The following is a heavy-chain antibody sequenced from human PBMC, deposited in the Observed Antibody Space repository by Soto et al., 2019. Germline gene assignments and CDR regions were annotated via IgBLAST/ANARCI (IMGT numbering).Heavy chain of an antibody. V-gene: IGHV5-51*01. CDR3: ARHFDSSGYYPDY. CDR1: GYRFTSYW. Sequence: PGESLKISCQASGYRFTSYWIAWGRQMPGEGLEWVGIIYPGDSDVKYSPSFEGHITISVDRSDGIAYLQWTSLKSSDTPLYFCARHFDSSGYYPDYWGQGTQVTVSS. D-gene: IGHD3-22*01. J-gene: IGHJ4*02. CDR2: IYPGDSDV.